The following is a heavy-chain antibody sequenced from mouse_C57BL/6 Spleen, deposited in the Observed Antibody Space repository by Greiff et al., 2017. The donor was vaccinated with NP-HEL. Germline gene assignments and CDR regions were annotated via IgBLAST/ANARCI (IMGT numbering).Heavy chain of an antibody. Sequence: EVQLQESGGGLVQPGGSLSLSCAASGFTFTDYYMSWVRQPPGKALEWLGFIRNKANGYTTEYSASVKGRFTISRDNSQSILYLQMNALRAEDSATYYCASSLYYGFYYFDYWGQGTTLTVSS. CDR3: ASSLYYGFYYFDY. J-gene: IGHJ2*01. V-gene: IGHV7-3*01. CDR2: IRNKANGYTT. CDR1: GFTFTDYY. D-gene: IGHD2-2*01.